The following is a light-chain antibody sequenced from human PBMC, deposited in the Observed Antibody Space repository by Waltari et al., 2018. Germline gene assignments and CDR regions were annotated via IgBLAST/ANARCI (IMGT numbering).Light chain of an antibody. CDR2: AAS. CDR1: QGIDNW. CDR3: QQANSIFT. V-gene: IGKV1-12*01. J-gene: IGKJ3*01. Sequence: DIQMTQSPSSVSASVGDRVTITCRASQGIDNWLAWYQQKPGKAPKLLIYAASSLQSGVPSRFSRRGSGTDFTLTISSLKPEDFATYYCQQANSIFTFGPGTTVDIK.